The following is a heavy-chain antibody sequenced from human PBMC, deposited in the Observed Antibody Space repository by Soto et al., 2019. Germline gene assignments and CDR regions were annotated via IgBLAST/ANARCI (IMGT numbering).Heavy chain of an antibody. J-gene: IGHJ5*02. CDR1: GRPITGDY. CDR2: IYYTGST. CDR3: ARVGPWVPYYYDSSPYTFENWFDP. D-gene: IGHD3-22*01. V-gene: IGHV4-59*08. Sequence: SETLSLTCTVSGRPITGDYWGWIRQPPGKALEYIGHIYYTGSTRYNPSLTSRVTISLDTSREQFSLKLTSVTAADTAVYYCARVGPWVPYYYDSSPYTFENWFDPWGQGTLVTVSS.